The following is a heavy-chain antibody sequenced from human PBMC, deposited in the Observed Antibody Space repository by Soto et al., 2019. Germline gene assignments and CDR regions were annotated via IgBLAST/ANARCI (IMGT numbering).Heavy chain of an antibody. J-gene: IGHJ6*02. CDR3: ARDPPRYYYYGMDV. V-gene: IGHV3-30*03. CDR2: ISYDGSNK. CDR1: GFTFSSYS. Sequence: GGYLRLSCAPSGFTFSSYSMNWVRRAPGKGLEWVAVISYDGSNKYYADSVKGRFTISRDNSKNTLYLQMNSLRAEDTAVYYCARDPPRYYYYGMDVWGQGTTVTVSS.